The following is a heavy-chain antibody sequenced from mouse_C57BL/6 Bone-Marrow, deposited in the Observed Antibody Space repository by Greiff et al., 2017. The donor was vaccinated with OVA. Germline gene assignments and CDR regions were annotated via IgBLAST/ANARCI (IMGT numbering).Heavy chain of an antibody. J-gene: IGHJ3*01. CDR3: ARAGYKGWFAY. CDR2: IRNKANGYTT. CDR1: GFTFTDYY. V-gene: IGHV7-3*01. D-gene: IGHD3-1*01. Sequence: EVMLVESGGGLVQPGGSLSLSCAASGFTFTDYYMSWVRQPPGKALEWLGFIRNKANGYTTEYSASVKGRFTISRDNSQSILYLQMNALRAEDSATYYCARAGYKGWFAYWGQGTLVTVSA.